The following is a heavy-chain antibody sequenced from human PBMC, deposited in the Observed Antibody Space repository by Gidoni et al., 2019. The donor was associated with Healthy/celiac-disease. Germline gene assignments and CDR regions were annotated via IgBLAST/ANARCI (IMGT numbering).Heavy chain of an antibody. J-gene: IGHJ3*02. D-gene: IGHD2-8*01. Sequence: EVQLLESGGGLVQPGWSLRRSFAASGFTFSSYAMSWVRQAPGKGLEWVSAISGSGGSTYYADSVKGRFTISRDNSKNTLYLQMNSLRAEDTAVYYCAKDREEWLHHAFDIWGQGTMVTVSS. V-gene: IGHV3-23*01. CDR3: AKDREEWLHHAFDI. CDR1: GFTFSSYA. CDR2: ISGSGGST.